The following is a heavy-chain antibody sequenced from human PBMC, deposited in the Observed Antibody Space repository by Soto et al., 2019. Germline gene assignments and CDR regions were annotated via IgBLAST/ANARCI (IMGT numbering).Heavy chain of an antibody. V-gene: IGHV1-24*01. Sequence: ASVKVSCKVSGYTLTELSMHWVRQAPGKGLEWMGGFDPEDGETIYAQKFQGRVTMTEDTSTDTAYMELTSVTAADAALYYCARDIRGYSRALDYWGQGTQVTVSS. CDR3: ARDIRGYSRALDY. CDR1: GYTLTELS. CDR2: FDPEDGET. J-gene: IGHJ4*02. D-gene: IGHD5-12*01.